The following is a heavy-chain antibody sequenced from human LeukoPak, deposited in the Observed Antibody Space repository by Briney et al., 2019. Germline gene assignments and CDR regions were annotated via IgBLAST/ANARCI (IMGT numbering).Heavy chain of an antibody. CDR3: ARVPIAAAGTPLDY. D-gene: IGHD6-13*01. J-gene: IGHJ4*02. Sequence: PSETLSLTCTVSGGSISSYYWSWIRQPPGKGLEWIGYIYYSGSTNYNPSLKSRVTISVDTSKNQFSLKLSSVTAADTAVYYCARVPIAAAGTPLDYWGQGTLITVSS. V-gene: IGHV4-59*01. CDR2: IYYSGST. CDR1: GGSISSYY.